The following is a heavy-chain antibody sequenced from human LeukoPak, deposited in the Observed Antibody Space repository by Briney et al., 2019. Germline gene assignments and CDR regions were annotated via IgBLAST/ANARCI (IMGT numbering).Heavy chain of an antibody. V-gene: IGHV4-39*07. J-gene: IGHJ3*02. CDR1: GGSISSSSYY. Sequence: SETLSLTCTVSGGSISSSSYYWGWIRQPPGKGLEWIGSIYYSGSTYYNPSLKSRVTVSVDTSKNQFSLKLSSVTAADTAVYYCARDLPLLIVGATPNAFDIWGQGTMVTVSS. CDR3: ARDLPLLIVGATPNAFDI. CDR2: IYYSGST. D-gene: IGHD1-26*01.